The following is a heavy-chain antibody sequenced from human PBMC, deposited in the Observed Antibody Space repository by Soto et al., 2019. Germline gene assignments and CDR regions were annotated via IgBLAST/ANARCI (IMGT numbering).Heavy chain of an antibody. V-gene: IGHV4-39*01. J-gene: IGHJ4*02. CDR2: IYYSGST. CDR3: ARHVYGGTGQFDY. CDR1: GGSISRSTYY. D-gene: IGHD4-17*01. Sequence: QLQLQESGPGLVKPSETLSLTCTVSGGSISRSTYYWGWIRQPPGKGLEWIGTIYYSGSTYYNPSLKSRVTISVDTSKNQFSLKLSSVTAADTAVYYCARHVYGGTGQFDYWGQGALVIVSS.